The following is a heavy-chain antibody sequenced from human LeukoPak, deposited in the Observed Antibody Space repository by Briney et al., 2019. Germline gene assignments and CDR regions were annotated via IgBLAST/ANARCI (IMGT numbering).Heavy chain of an antibody. J-gene: IGHJ4*02. CDR1: GDSISSGGYY. CDR3: ARSRERICSNPPCYVDLQAT. Sequence: SQTLSLTCSVFGDSISSGGYYWTWIRQPAGKGLEWIGRIYIGESANYNSSLKSRVTKLVDTSKNQFSLKLSSVTAADTAMYFCARSRERICSNPPCYVDLQATWGQGTLVTVSP. CDR2: IYIGESA. V-gene: IGHV4-61*02. D-gene: IGHD2-2*01.